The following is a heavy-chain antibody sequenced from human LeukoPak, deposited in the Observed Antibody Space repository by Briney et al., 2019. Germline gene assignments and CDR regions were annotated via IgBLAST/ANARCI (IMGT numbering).Heavy chain of an antibody. Sequence: SETLSLTCAVYGGSFSSYYWSWIRQPPGKGLEWIGEINHSGSTNYNPSLKSRVTISVDTSKNQFSLKLSSVTAADTAVYYCARTTTLPYYYYYYMDVWGKGTTVTVSS. J-gene: IGHJ6*03. V-gene: IGHV4-34*01. CDR2: INHSGST. D-gene: IGHD1-1*01. CDR1: GGSFSSYY. CDR3: ARTTTLPYYYYYYMDV.